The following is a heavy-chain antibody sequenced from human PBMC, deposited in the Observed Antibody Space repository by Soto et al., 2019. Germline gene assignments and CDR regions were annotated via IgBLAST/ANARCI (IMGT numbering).Heavy chain of an antibody. CDR3: ARDLSWGSNWYYYMDV. Sequence: EVQLVESGGGLVQPGGSLRLSCATSGFILSDCAMNWVRQAPGKGLEWVSYISSSSSVIDYADPVKGRFTVSRDNARNSLYLQMNSLRAEDMAVYYCARDLSWGSNWYYYMDVWGKGTTVTVSS. J-gene: IGHJ6*03. CDR1: GFILSDCA. D-gene: IGHD7-27*01. V-gene: IGHV3-48*01. CDR2: ISSSSSVI.